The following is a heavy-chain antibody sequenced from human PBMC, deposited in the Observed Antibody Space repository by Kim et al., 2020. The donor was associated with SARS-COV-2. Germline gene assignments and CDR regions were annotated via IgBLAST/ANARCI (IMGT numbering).Heavy chain of an antibody. CDR2: INHSGST. V-gene: IGHV4-34*01. CDR3: ARLRLPHRLLQPFDP. CDR1: GGSFSGYY. Sequence: SETLSLTCAVYGGSFSGYYWSWIRQPPGKGLEWIGEINHSGSTNYNPSLKSRVTISVDTSKNQFSLKLSSVTAADTAVYYCARLRLPHRLLQPFDPWGQGTLVTVSS. D-gene: IGHD2-15*01. J-gene: IGHJ5*02.